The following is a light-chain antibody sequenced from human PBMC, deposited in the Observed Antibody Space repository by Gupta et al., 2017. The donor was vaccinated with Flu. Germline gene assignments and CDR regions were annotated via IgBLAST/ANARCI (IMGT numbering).Light chain of an antibody. J-gene: IGLJ1*01. Sequence: QSALTQPASVSGSPGQSINISCTGTSSDVGRSNSVSWYRQDPGKAPKLIIYDVSSRPSGISSRFSGSKSDNTASLTISGLQAEDETDYYCSSYTSTDTFYVFGTGTKVTVL. V-gene: IGLV2-14*01. CDR2: DVS. CDR1: SSDVGRSNS. CDR3: SSYTSTDTFYV.